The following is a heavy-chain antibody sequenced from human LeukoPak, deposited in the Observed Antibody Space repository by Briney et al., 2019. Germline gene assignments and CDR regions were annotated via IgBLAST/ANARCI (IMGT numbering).Heavy chain of an antibody. CDR2: IIPILGIA. J-gene: IGHJ3*02. CDR3: ARAGKLGYCSGGSCYSSAFDI. D-gene: IGHD2-15*01. Sequence: SVKVSCKRSGGTFSNYAIRWVRQAPGQGGEWVGRIIPILGIANHAQKFQGRVTITADPSTSTPSMELSSLSSEDTPLYSCARAGKLGYCSGGSCYSSAFDIWGQGTMVTVSS. CDR1: GGTFSNYA. V-gene: IGHV1-69*04.